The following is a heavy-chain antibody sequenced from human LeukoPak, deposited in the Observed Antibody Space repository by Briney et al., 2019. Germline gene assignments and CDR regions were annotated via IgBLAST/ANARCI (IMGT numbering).Heavy chain of an antibody. Sequence: SETLSLTCTVSGGSISSYYWSWIRQPPGKGLEWIGYIYYIGSTNYNPSLKSRVTISVDTSKNQFSLKLSSVTAADTAVYYCARVEYDYGSAYYYYMDVWGKGTTVTVSS. V-gene: IGHV4-59*13. D-gene: IGHD3-10*01. CDR3: ARVEYDYGSAYYYYMDV. J-gene: IGHJ6*03. CDR2: IYYIGST. CDR1: GGSISSYY.